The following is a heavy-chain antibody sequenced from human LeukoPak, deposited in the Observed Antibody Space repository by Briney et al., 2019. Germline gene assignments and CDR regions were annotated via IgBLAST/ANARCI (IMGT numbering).Heavy chain of an antibody. D-gene: IGHD3-3*01. J-gene: IGHJ3*02. CDR2: ISGSGGST. Sequence: GGSLRLSCAASGFTFSSYAMSWVRQAPGKGLEWVSAISGSGGSTYYADSVKGRFTISRDNSKNTLYLQVNSLRAEDTAVYYCAKDRDTFWSGYFSGAFDIWGQGTMVSVSS. CDR3: AKDRDTFWSGYFSGAFDI. CDR1: GFTFSSYA. V-gene: IGHV3-23*01.